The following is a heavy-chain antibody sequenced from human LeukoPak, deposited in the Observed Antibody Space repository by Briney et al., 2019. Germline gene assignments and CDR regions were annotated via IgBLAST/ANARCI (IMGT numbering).Heavy chain of an antibody. D-gene: IGHD6-13*01. CDR2: ISGYNSNT. Sequence: ASVKVSCTASGYTFINYGISWVRQAPGQGLEWMGWISGYNSNTKYAQKLQGRVTMTTDTPTSTAYMELRSLRSDDTAIYYCARVGITAAFFDYWGQGTLVTVSS. V-gene: IGHV1-18*04. CDR3: ARVGITAAFFDY. J-gene: IGHJ4*02. CDR1: GYTFINYG.